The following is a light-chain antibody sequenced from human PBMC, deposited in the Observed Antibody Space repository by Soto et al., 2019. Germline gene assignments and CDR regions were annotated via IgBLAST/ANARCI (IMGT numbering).Light chain of an antibody. CDR1: QSISNH. Sequence: DIQMTQSPSSLSASVEDRVIITCRASQSISNHLNWYQQKPGKAPKLLIFAASSLQSGDPSRFSGSRSGPDFTLTISSLQPEDLAIYYCQQSYSSPPTFGQGTKVEIK. J-gene: IGKJ1*01. V-gene: IGKV1-39*01. CDR2: AAS. CDR3: QQSYSSPPT.